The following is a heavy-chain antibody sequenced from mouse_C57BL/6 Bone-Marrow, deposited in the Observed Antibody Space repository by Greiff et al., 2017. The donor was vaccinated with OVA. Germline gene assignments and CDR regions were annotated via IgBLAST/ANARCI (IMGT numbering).Heavy chain of an antibody. CDR1: GYTFTDYY. J-gene: IGHJ3*01. D-gene: IGHD1-1*01. CDR2: INPNNGGT. V-gene: IGHV1-26*01. CDR3: ARSYGSTRFAY. Sequence: EVQLQQSGPELVKPGASVKISCKASGYTFTDYYMNWVKQSHGKSLEWIGDINPNNGGTSYNQKFKGKATLTVDKSSSTAYMELRSLTSEDSAVYYCARSYGSTRFAYWGQGTLVTVSA.